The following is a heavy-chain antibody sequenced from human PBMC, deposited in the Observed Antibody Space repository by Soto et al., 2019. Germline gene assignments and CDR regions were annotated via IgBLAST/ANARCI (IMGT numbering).Heavy chain of an antibody. J-gene: IGHJ4*02. V-gene: IGHV4-61*01. CDR3: ARSMFYSDGTFYFDY. D-gene: IGHD3-22*01. CDR1: GGSVSSGNYY. Sequence: PSETLSLTCTVSGGSVSSGNYYWSWIRQPPGKGLEWIGYFYYTGSINYNPSLKSRVTISIDASKNQFSLRLSSVTAADTAVYYCARSMFYSDGTFYFDYWGQGSLVTVSS. CDR2: FYYTGSI.